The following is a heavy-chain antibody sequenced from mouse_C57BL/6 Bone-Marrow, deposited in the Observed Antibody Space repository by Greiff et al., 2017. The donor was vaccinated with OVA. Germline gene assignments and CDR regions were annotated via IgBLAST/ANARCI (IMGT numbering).Heavy chain of an antibody. CDR1: YTFSRRVH. CDR3: SEDSAVYYCARYYYGSRKYFDV. Sequence: VMLVESGPELARPWASVKISCQAFYTFSRRVHFAIRDTNYWMQWVKQRPGQGLEWIGAIYPGNGDTSYNQKFKGKATLTVDTSSSTAYMQLSSLTSEDSAVYYCARYYYGSRKYFDVWGTGTTVTVSS. V-gene: IGHV1-87*01. D-gene: IGHD1-1*01. CDR2: GQGLEWIG. J-gene: IGHJ1*03.